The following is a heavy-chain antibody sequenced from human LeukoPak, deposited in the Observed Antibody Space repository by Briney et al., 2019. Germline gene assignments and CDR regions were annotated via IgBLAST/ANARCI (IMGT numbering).Heavy chain of an antibody. CDR1: GGSISSYY. Sequence: SETLSLTCTVSGGSISSYYWSWIRQPPGKGLGWIGYIYYSGSTNYNPSLKSRVTISVDTSKNQFSLKLSSVTAADTAVYYCARAGSSSWGYSWFDPWGQGTLVTVSS. CDR2: IYYSGST. D-gene: IGHD6-13*01. J-gene: IGHJ5*02. V-gene: IGHV4-59*01. CDR3: ARAGSSSWGYSWFDP.